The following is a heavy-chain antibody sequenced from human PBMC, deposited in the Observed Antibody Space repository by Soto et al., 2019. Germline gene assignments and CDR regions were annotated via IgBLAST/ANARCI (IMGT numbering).Heavy chain of an antibody. CDR1: GDSVSSNSAA. D-gene: IGHD6-13*01. CDR2: TYYRSKWYN. Sequence: TLSLTCAISGDSVSSNSAAWNWIRQSPSRGLEWLGRTYYRSKWYNDYAVSVKSRITINPDTSKNQFSLQLDSVTPEDTAVYYCAREGSSGLYYYYYGMDVWGQGTTVTVSS. J-gene: IGHJ6*02. CDR3: AREGSSGLYYYYYGMDV. V-gene: IGHV6-1*01.